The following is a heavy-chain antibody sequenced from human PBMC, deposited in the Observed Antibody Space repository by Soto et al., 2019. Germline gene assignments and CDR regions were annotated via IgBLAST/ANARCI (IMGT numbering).Heavy chain of an antibody. J-gene: IGHJ6*02. Sequence: ASVKVSCKASGSTFTSYYMHWVRQAPGQGLEWMGISNRSGGSTSYAKKVQGRVTMTRDTYTSTVYMELSRLRSEDTAVYYCARRGGRRTDYYYGMGVWGQGTTVTV. CDR3: ARRGGRRTDYYYGMGV. D-gene: IGHD3-16*01. CDR1: GSTFTSYY. V-gene: IGHV1-46*01. CDR2: SNRSGGST.